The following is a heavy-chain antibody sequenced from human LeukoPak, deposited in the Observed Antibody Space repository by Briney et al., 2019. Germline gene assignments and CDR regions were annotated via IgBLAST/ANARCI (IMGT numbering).Heavy chain of an antibody. CDR1: GFTFNEYS. CDR2: ISTNGGST. CDR3: ARGFRYYGSGIDY. D-gene: IGHD3-10*01. J-gene: IGHJ4*02. Sequence: PGGSLRLSCAASGFTFNEYSMHWVRQAPGKGLEYVSAISTNGGSTHYANSVKGRFTISRDDPKNTLDLQMGSLRPEDMAVYYCARGFRYYGSGIDYWGQGTLVTVSS. V-gene: IGHV3-64*01.